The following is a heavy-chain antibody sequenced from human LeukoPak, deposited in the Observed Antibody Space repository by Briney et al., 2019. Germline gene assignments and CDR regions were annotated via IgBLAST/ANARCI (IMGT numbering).Heavy chain of an antibody. D-gene: IGHD6-13*01. J-gene: IGHJ6*03. CDR2: IKQDGSEK. Sequence: GGSLRLSCAASGFTFSSYWMSWVRQAPGKGLEWVANIKQDGSEKYYVDSVKGRFTISRDNAKNSLYLQMNSLRAEDTAVYYCAREGPSSSWFENYYYRDVWGKGTTVTV. CDR1: GFTFSSYW. CDR3: AREGPSSSWFENYYYRDV. V-gene: IGHV3-7*01.